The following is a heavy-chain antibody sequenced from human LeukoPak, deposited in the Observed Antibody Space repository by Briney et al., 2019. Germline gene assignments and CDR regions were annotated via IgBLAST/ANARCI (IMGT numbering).Heavy chain of an antibody. CDR3: AKDPVAAAGTRNYFDY. V-gene: IGHV3-23*01. CDR2: ISGSGGST. D-gene: IGHD6-13*01. Sequence: PGGSLRLSCAASGFTFSSYGMSWVRQAPGKGLEWVSAISGSGGSTCYADSVKGRFTISRDNSKNTLYLQMNSLRAEDTAVYYRAKDPVAAAGTRNYFDYWGQGTLVTVSS. J-gene: IGHJ4*02. CDR1: GFTFSSYG.